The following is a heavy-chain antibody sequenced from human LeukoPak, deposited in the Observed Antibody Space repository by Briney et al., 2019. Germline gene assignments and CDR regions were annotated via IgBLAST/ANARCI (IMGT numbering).Heavy chain of an antibody. Sequence: SETLPLTCTVSGGSISSYYWSWIRQPPGKGLEWIGYIYYSGSTKYNPSLKSRVTISVDTSKNQFSLKLSSVTAADTAVYYCARDYGGKSGPTFDYWGQGTLVTVSS. CDR2: IYYSGST. J-gene: IGHJ4*02. CDR1: GGSISSYY. CDR3: ARDYGGKSGPTFDY. V-gene: IGHV4-59*01. D-gene: IGHD4-17*01.